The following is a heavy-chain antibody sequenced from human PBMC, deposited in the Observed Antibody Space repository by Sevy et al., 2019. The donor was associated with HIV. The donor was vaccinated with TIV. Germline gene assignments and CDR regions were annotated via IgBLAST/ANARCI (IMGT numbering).Heavy chain of an antibody. J-gene: IGHJ4*02. CDR3: ARSRSHYYGSGSYKRAFDY. D-gene: IGHD3-10*01. V-gene: IGHV1-69*13. CDR1: GGTFSSYA. CDR2: IIPIFGTA. Sequence: ASVKVSCKASGGTFSSYAISWARQAPGQGLEWMGGIIPIFGTANYAQRFQGRVTITADESTSTAYMELSSLRSEDTAVYYCARSRSHYYGSGSYKRAFDYWGQGTLVTVSS.